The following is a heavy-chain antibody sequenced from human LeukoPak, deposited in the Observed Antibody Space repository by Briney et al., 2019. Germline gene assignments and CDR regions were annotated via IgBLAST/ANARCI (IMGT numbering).Heavy chain of an antibody. V-gene: IGHV3-15*01. J-gene: IGHJ4*01. CDR2: VKSRADGGTM. Sequence: PGGSLRLSCAASGFTFSNAWMNWVRQAPGKGLEWVGRVKSRADGGTMDYAKPVQGRFTISRDDSKKMLYLQMNSLKTEDTAVYYCSTASYWGQGTLVIVSS. CDR3: STASY. CDR1: GFTFSNAW.